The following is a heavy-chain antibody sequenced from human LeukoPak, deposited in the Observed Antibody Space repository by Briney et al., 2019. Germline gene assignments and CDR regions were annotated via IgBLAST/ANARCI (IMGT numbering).Heavy chain of an antibody. CDR3: ARALGAANTFDI. V-gene: IGHV3-21*01. CDR2: ISSSSSYI. CDR1: GFTFSSYS. Sequence: GGSLRLSCAASGFTFSSYSMDWVRQAPGKGLEWVSSISSSSSYIYYAGSVKGRFTISRGNAKNSLYLQMNSLRAEDTAVYYCARALGAANTFDIWGQGTMVTVSS. J-gene: IGHJ3*02.